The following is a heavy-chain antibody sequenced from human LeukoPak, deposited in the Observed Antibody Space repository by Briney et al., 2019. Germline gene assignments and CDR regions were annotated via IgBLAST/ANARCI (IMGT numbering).Heavy chain of an antibody. Sequence: SQTLSLTCAVSGGSIGSGGYSWSWIRQPPGKGLEWIGYIYHSGSTYYNPSLKSRVTISVDRSKNQFSLKLSSVTAADTAVYYCARGGLYCSSTSCSPYGMDVWGKGTTVTVSS. CDR1: GGSIGSGGYS. CDR3: ARGGLYCSSTSCSPYGMDV. J-gene: IGHJ6*04. V-gene: IGHV4-30-2*01. CDR2: IYHSGST. D-gene: IGHD2-2*01.